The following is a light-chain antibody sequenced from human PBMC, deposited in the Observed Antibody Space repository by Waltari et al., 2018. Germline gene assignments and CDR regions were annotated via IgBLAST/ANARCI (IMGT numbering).Light chain of an antibody. Sequence: EIVMTQSPATLSVSPGERATLTCRASQSFGTSLTWYQQRPGRAPSHLIYGASTRATGIPARFSGSGSGTEFSLTISSLQSEDFAVYYCLQYNNWPYTFGQGTRLEIK. CDR2: GAS. V-gene: IGKV3-15*01. J-gene: IGKJ2*01. CDR3: LQYNNWPYT. CDR1: QSFGTS.